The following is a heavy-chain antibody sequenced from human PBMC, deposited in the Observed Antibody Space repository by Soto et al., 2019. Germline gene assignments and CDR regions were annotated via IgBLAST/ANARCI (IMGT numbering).Heavy chain of an antibody. CDR3: AREYCSSTSCPNWFDP. V-gene: IGHV3-48*01. D-gene: IGHD2-2*01. J-gene: IGHJ5*02. CDR2: ISSSSSTI. Sequence: PGGSLRLSCAASGFTFSSYSMNWVRQAPWKGLEWVSYISSSSSTIYYADSVKGRFTISRDNAKNSLYLQMNSLRAEDTAVYYCAREYCSSTSCPNWFDPWGQGTLVTVSS. CDR1: GFTFSSYS.